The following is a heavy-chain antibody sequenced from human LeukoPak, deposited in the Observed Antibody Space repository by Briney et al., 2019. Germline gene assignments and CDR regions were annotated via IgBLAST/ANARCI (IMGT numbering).Heavy chain of an antibody. J-gene: IGHJ6*02. CDR1: GGTFSSYP. CDR2: ITPIFGAA. Sequence: SVEVSCKASGGTFSSYPFTWVRQAPGQGLEWMGEITPIFGAANYAQTFQGRVTITADESTSTVFMEMSSLRSDDTAFYYCASPDIVATMVYYGMDVWGQGTTVTVSS. CDR3: ASPDIVATMVYYGMDV. D-gene: IGHD5-12*01. V-gene: IGHV1-69*13.